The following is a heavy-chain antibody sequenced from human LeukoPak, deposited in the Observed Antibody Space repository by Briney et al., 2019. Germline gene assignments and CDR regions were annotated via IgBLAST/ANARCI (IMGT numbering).Heavy chain of an antibody. CDR3: AREVIIRDKSYFDS. CDR2: IYSSGDT. CDR1: GFTVSSSY. Sequence: GGSLRLSCAASGFTVSSSYMSWVRQAPGKGLEWVSIIYSSGDTYHADSVKGRFTISRDNSKNTLYLQMNSLRAEDTALYYCAREVIIRDKSYFDSWGQGTLVTVSS. J-gene: IGHJ4*02. D-gene: IGHD2-21*01. V-gene: IGHV3-53*01.